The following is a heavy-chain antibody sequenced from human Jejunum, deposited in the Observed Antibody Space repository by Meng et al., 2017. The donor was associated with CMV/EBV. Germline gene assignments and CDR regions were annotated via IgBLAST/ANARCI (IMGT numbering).Heavy chain of an antibody. CDR3: AKGPYSSSRTPCDY. D-gene: IGHD6-13*01. Sequence: GCTFDDYAMHWVRQEPGKGLEWVSSTRWKSDSIGYADSVKGRFTISRDNANNSLYLQMDSLREEDTALYYCAKGPYSSSRTPCDYWGQGTRVTVSS. CDR1: GCTFDDYA. J-gene: IGHJ4*02. V-gene: IGHV3-9*01. CDR2: TRWKSDSI.